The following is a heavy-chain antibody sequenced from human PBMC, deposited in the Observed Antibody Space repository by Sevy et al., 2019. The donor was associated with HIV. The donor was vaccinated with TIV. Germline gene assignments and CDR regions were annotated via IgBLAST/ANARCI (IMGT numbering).Heavy chain of an antibody. J-gene: IGHJ6*03. CDR1: GGSISSYY. V-gene: IGHV4-59*01. Sequence: SETLSLTCTVSGGSISSYYWSWIRQPPGKGLEWIGYIYYSGSTNYNPSLKSRVTISVDTSKNQFSLKLSSVTAADTAEYYCARRYYGDYFGYYYYYMDVWGKGTTVTVSS. D-gene: IGHD4-17*01. CDR2: IYYSGST. CDR3: ARRYYGDYFGYYYYYMDV.